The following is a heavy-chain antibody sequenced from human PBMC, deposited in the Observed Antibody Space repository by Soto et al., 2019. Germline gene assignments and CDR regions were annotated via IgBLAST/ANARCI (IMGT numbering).Heavy chain of an antibody. CDR1: GGTFSSYA. Sequence: QVQLVQSGAEVKKPGSSVKVSCKASGGTFSSYAISWVRQAPGQGLEWMGGIIPIFGTANYAQKFQGRVTITADESTSTAYMELSSLSSEDTAVYYCARELLGYCSSTSCYEVDWGQGTLVTVSS. CDR3: ARELLGYCSSTSCYEVD. V-gene: IGHV1-69*01. D-gene: IGHD2-2*01. CDR2: IIPIFGTA. J-gene: IGHJ4*02.